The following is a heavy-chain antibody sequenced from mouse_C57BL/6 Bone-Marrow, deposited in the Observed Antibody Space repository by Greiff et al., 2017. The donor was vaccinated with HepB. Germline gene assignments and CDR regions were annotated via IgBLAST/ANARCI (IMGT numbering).Heavy chain of an antibody. Sequence: QVQLKESGAELVRPGASVKLSCKASGYTFTDYYINWVKQRPGQGLEWIARIYPGSGNTYYNEKFKGKATLTAEKSSSTAYMQLSSLTSEDSAVYFCARSRELYYDYPWFAYWGQGTLVTVSA. D-gene: IGHD2-4*01. CDR3: ARSRELYYDYPWFAY. CDR1: GYTFTDYY. CDR2: IYPGSGNT. V-gene: IGHV1-76*01. J-gene: IGHJ3*01.